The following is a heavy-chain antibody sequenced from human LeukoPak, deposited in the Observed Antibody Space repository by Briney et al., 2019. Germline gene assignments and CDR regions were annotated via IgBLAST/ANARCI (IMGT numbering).Heavy chain of an antibody. V-gene: IGHV3-30*02. CDR3: AKDRIVLLWFGETDY. CDR1: GFTFSSYG. CDR2: IRYDGSNK. D-gene: IGHD3-10*01. J-gene: IGHJ4*02. Sequence: GGSLRLSCAASGFTFSSYGMHWVRQAPGKGLEWVAFIRYDGSNKYYADSVKGRFTISRDNSKNTLYLQMNSLRAEDTAVYYCAKDRIVLLWFGETDYWGQGTLVTVSS.